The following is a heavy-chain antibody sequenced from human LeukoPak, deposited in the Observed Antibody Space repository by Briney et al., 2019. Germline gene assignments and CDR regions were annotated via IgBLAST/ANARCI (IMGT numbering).Heavy chain of an antibody. J-gene: IGHJ6*02. CDR3: AKYISAKGPPYGLDV. V-gene: IGHV3-23*01. Sequence: GGSLRLSCAASEFTFSSYAMQWVRQAPGKGLEWVSGISASGGSTYYADSVKGRFTISRDNSKNTLYLQMNSLRAEDTAIYYCAKYISAKGPPYGLDVWGQGTTVTVSS. CDR1: EFTFSSYA. D-gene: IGHD1-14*01. CDR2: ISASGGST.